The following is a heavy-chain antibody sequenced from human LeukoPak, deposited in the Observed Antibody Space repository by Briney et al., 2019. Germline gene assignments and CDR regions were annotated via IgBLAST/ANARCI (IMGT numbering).Heavy chain of an antibody. Sequence: PSETLSLTCTVSGGSISRYYWSLIRQPAGKGLEWIGRIYTSGSTNYNPSLKSRVTISVDKSKNQFSLKLSSVTAADTAVYYCATEGIAVAGTIFDYWGQGTLVTVSS. J-gene: IGHJ4*02. CDR1: GGSISRYY. CDR3: ATEGIAVAGTIFDY. V-gene: IGHV4-4*07. CDR2: IYTSGST. D-gene: IGHD6-19*01.